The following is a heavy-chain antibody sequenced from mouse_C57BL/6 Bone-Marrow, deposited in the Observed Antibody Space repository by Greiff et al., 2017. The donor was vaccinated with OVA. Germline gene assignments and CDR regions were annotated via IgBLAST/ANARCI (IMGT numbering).Heavy chain of an antibody. CDR1: GYTFTDYN. V-gene: IGHV1-22*01. CDR3: ARWGAHYAWFAY. D-gene: IGHD1-2*01. Sequence: EVKLQQSGPELVKPGASVKMSCKASGYTFTDYNMHWVKQSHGKSLEWIGYINPNNGGTSYNQKFKGKATLTVNKSSSTAYMELRSLTSEDSAVYYCARWGAHYAWFAYWGQGTLVTVSA. J-gene: IGHJ3*01. CDR2: INPNNGGT.